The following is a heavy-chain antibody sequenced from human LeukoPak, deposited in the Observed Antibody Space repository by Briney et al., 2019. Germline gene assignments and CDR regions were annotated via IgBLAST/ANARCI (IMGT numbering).Heavy chain of an antibody. J-gene: IGHJ4*02. V-gene: IGHV3-13*01. D-gene: IGHD6-13*01. CDR2: IGTAGDT. CDR3: ARGMYSSSWYEFDY. Sequence: PGGSLRLSCAASGFTFSSYDMHWVRQATGKGLEGVSAIGTAGDTYYPGSVKGRFTISREDAKNSLYLQMNSLRAGDTAVYYCARGMYSSSWYEFDYWGQGTLVTVSS. CDR1: GFTFSSYD.